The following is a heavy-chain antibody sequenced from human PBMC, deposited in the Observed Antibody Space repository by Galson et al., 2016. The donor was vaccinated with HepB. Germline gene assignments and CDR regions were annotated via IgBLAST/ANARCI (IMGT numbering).Heavy chain of an antibody. Sequence: SVKVSCKASGGTFTNYAFSWVRQAPGQGLEWMGGIVPIFATANYAQKFQGRVTISADENTSTAYMALSSLRSADTALYFCARGLASALTTFGVVRYHACDIWGQGTMVTVSS. CDR1: GGTFTNYA. CDR2: IVPIFATA. CDR3: ARGLASALTTFGVVRYHACDI. V-gene: IGHV1-69*13. D-gene: IGHD3-3*01. J-gene: IGHJ3*02.